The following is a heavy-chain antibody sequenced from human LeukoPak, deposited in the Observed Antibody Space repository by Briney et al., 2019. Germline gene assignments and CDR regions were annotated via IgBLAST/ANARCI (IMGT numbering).Heavy chain of an antibody. V-gene: IGHV4-4*07. D-gene: IGHD3-3*01. J-gene: IGHJ3*02. CDR2: IYTSGST. CDR1: CGSLSRYY. CDR3: ASALRFLEWFPHDAFDI. Sequence: PSETLSLTCAVPCGSLSRYYWSWIRQPAGKGLEWIGRIYTSGSTNYNPSLKSRVTLSVDKSKNQFSLKLSSVTAADTAVYYCASALRFLEWFPHDAFDIWGQGTMVTVSS.